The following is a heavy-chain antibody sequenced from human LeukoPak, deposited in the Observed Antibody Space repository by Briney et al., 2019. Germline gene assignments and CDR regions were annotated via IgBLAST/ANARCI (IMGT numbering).Heavy chain of an antibody. CDR2: ISSSITSI. Sequence: PGGSLRLSCVDSGFTLEISNMCWVRTALGTGLEWVSSISSSITSIYYTDSVKGRFTISRDNAKNSLYLQMNSLRDVDTAVYYRARDVPVAGAPLHYWGQGTRVTVSS. CDR1: GFTLEISN. D-gene: IGHD6-19*01. V-gene: IGHV3-48*02. CDR3: ARDVPVAGAPLHY. J-gene: IGHJ4*02.